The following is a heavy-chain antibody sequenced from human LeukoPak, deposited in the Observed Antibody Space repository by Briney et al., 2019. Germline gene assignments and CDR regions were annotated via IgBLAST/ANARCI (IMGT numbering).Heavy chain of an antibody. CDR1: GFTFDNSA. Sequence: GGSLRLSCAASGFTFDNSAMHWVREAPGTGLGWFTGIDLNGAIGAYVDSEKGRFIICRDNAKNSLYLQMNSLRPEDMALYYCAKGRQDSLTDALDVWGQETMVTLSS. CDR3: AKGRQDSLTDALDV. J-gene: IGHJ3*01. V-gene: IGHV3-9*03. D-gene: IGHD2-15*01. CDR2: IDLNGAIG.